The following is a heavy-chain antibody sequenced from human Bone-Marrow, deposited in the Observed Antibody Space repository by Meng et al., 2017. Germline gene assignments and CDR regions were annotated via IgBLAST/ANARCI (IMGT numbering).Heavy chain of an antibody. CDR3: ARREYYYDSSGYYGAGFDY. Sequence: QVQLQESGPGLVKPSGTLSLTCTVSGDSISSDIWWSWVRQPPGKGLEWIGEVYHRGDTNYNPSLKSRVDISVDKSKNQFYLSLFSVTAADTAVYYCARREYYYDSSGYYGAGFDYWGQGTLVTVSS. CDR2: VYHRGDT. CDR1: GDSISSDIW. J-gene: IGHJ4*02. D-gene: IGHD3-22*01. V-gene: IGHV4-4*02.